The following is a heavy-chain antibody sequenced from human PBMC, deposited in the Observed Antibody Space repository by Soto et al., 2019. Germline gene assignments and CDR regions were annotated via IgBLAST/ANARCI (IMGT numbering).Heavy chain of an antibody. CDR2: TYYSGST. CDR1: VGSMIAYY. CDR3: ARVRGTAGKRYFDY. J-gene: IGHJ4*02. Sequence: SETLSLAGTVFVGSMIAYYWNWMRQPPGKGLQWIGYTYYSGSTTYNPSLKSRVTISVDSSKNQFSLKLDSVTPADTAVYYCARVRGTAGKRYFDYWGPGTLVTVS. D-gene: IGHD6-13*01. V-gene: IGHV4-59*01.